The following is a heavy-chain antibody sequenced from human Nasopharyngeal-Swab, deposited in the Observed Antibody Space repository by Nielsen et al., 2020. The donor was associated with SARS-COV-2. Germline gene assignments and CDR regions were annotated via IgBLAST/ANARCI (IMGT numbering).Heavy chain of an antibody. J-gene: IGHJ4*02. V-gene: IGHV3-23*01. CDR3: ATPGTRCSGDTCNMWVFDY. D-gene: IGHD2-15*01. Sequence: GGSLRLSCTASGFPFSDYYMSWVRQAPGKGLEWVSSISGSGGSTYYADSVKGRFTISRDNSKNTLYLQMHSLRAEDTAVYYCATPGTRCSGDTCNMWVFDYWGQGTLVTVSS. CDR1: GFPFSDYY. CDR2: ISGSGGST.